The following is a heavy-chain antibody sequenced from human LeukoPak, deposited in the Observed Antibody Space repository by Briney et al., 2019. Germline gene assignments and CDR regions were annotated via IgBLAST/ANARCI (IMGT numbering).Heavy chain of an antibody. CDR1: GYTFTGYY. Sequence: ASVKVSCKASGYTFTGYYMHWVRQAPGQGLEWMGRINPNSGGTNYAQKFQGRVTMTRDTSISTAYMELSRLRSDDTAVYYCARTLSSWNWFDPWGQGTLVTVSS. V-gene: IGHV1-2*06. D-gene: IGHD6-13*01. CDR2: INPNSGGT. CDR3: ARTLSSWNWFDP. J-gene: IGHJ5*02.